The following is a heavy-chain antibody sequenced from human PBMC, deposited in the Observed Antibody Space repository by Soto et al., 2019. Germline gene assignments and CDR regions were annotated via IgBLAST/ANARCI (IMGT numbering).Heavy chain of an antibody. CDR2: IYYSGST. D-gene: IGHD6-13*01. J-gene: IGHJ6*02. V-gene: IGHV4-30-4*01. Sequence: SETLSLTCTVSGGSISSGDYYWSWIRQPPGKGLEWIGYIYYSGSTYYNPSLKSRVTLSVDTSKSQFSLKLSSVTAADTAVYYCASQQLVHYYYGMDVWGQGTTVTVSS. CDR1: GGSISSGDYY. CDR3: ASQQLVHYYYGMDV.